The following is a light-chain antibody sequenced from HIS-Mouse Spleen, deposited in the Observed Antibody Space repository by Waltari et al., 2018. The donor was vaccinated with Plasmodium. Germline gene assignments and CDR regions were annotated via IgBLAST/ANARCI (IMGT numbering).Light chain of an antibody. J-gene: IGLJ2*01. CDR3: SSYTSSSTLV. CDR2: DVS. V-gene: IGLV2-14*03. Sequence: SALTQPASVSGSPGQSIPISCPATTSEVGRYNFALWYQSHPGKTHKLIIYDVSNRPSGVSNRFAGSKSGNTASLTISGLQAEDEADYYYSSYTSSSTLVFGGGTKLTVL. CDR1: TSEVGRYNF.